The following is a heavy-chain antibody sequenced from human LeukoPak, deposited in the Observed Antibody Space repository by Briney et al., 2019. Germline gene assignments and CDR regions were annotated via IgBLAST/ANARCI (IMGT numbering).Heavy chain of an antibody. CDR1: GYTFTGYY. J-gene: IGHJ6*02. D-gene: IGHD2-2*01. CDR3: ARGYCSSTSCSPAYYYGMDV. Sequence: ASVKVSCKASGYTFTGYYMHWVRQAPGQGLEWMGWINPNSGGTNYAQKFQGRVTMARDTSISTAYMELSRLRSDDTAVYYCARGYCSSTSCSPAYYYGMDVWGQGTTVTVSS. CDR2: INPNSGGT. V-gene: IGHV1-2*02.